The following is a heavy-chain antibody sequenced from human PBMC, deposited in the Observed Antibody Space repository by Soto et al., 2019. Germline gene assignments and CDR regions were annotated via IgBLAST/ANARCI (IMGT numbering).Heavy chain of an antibody. CDR2: IYPSGST. CDR3: ARDQYDFLSGYPSPCGMDV. J-gene: IGHJ6*02. D-gene: IGHD3-3*01. CDR1: GGSISSSNW. Sequence: QVQLQESGPGLVKPSGTLSLTCAVSGGSISSSNWWSWVRQPPGKGLEWIAEIYPSGSTNYNPSLKSRFTRSVNTTTNPFSLKLSSVTAAVTAVYYCARDQYDFLSGYPSPCGMDVWGQGTTVTVSS. V-gene: IGHV4-4*02.